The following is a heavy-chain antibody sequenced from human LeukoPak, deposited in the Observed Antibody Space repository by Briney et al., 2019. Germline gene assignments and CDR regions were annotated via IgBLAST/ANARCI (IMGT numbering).Heavy chain of an antibody. CDR1: GGSISSSSYY. CDR3: ARRARAAMARYYFDY. Sequence: SETLSLTCTVSGGSISSSSYYWGWIRQPPGKGLEWIGSIYYSGSTYYNPSLKSRVTISVDTSKNQFSLKLSSVTAADTAVYYCARRARAAMARYYFDYWGQGTLVTVSS. V-gene: IGHV4-39*07. CDR2: IYYSGST. D-gene: IGHD5-18*01. J-gene: IGHJ4*02.